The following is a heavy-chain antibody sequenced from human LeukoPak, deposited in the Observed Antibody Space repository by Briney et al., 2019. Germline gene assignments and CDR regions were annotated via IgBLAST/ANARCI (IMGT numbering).Heavy chain of an antibody. CDR1: GYTFTSYG. Sequence: ASVKVSCKASGYTFTSYGISWVRQAPGQGLEWMGWISAYNGNTNYAQTLQGRVTITTDTSTSTAYMELRSLRSDDTAVYYCARGLISPGYYHYYYGMDVWGKGTTVTVSS. CDR3: ARGLISPGYYHYYYGMDV. CDR2: ISAYNGNT. V-gene: IGHV1-18*04. D-gene: IGHD2-15*01. J-gene: IGHJ6*04.